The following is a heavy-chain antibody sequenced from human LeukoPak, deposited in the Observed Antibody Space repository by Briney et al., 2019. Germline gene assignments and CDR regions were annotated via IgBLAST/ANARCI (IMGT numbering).Heavy chain of an antibody. D-gene: IGHD3-16*02. CDR2: ISGGAGST. CDR1: GFTFSSYA. CDR3: ALNGREVPSGAFDI. V-gene: IGHV3-23*01. J-gene: IGHJ3*02. Sequence: GGSLRLSCAASGFTFSSYAMSWVRQAPGKGLEWVSAISGGAGSTYYADSVKGRFTISRDNSKNTLYLQMNSLRAEDTAVYYCALNGREVPSGAFDIWGQGTMVTVSS.